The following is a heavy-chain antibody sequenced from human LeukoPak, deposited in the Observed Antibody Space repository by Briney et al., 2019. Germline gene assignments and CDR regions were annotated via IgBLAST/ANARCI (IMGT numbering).Heavy chain of an antibody. CDR2: ISVSGGSR. D-gene: IGHD6-19*01. J-gene: IGHJ4*02. V-gene: IGHV3-23*01. CDR1: GFTFSNYA. CDR3: AKDGQYSTGWYFDY. Sequence: GGSLRLSWAASGFTFSNYAMSWARQAPGKGLEWVSGISVSGGSRYYADSVKGRFTISRDNSKNTLYLQMNSLRAEDTAVYYCAKDGQYSTGWYFDYWGQGTLVTVSS.